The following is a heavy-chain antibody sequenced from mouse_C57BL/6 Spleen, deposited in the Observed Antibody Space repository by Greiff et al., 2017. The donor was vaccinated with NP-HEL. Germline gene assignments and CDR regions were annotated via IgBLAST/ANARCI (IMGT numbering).Heavy chain of an antibody. V-gene: IGHV1-62-2*01. CDR1: GYTFTEYT. Sequence: QVQLKQSGAELVKPGASVKLSCKASGYTFTEYTIHWVKQRSGQGLEWIGWFYPGSGSIKYNEKFKDKATLTADKSSSTVYMELSRLTSEDSAVYFCARHEGGAGTRAYYFDYWGQGTTLTVSS. CDR2: FYPGSGSI. D-gene: IGHD4-1*01. CDR3: ARHEGGAGTRAYYFDY. J-gene: IGHJ2*01.